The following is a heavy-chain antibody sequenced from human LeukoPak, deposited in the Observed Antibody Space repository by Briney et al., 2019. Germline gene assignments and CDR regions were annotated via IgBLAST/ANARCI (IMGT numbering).Heavy chain of an antibody. CDR2: INAYNGYT. Sequence: ASVKVSCKASGYSFTDYYMHWVRQAPGQGLEWMGWINAYNGYTHFAQKFQGRVTMTTDTSTSTAYMELRSLRSDDTAVYYCARGFPPRRNYDSSGYYSYYFDHWGQGTLVTVSS. D-gene: IGHD3-22*01. J-gene: IGHJ4*02. CDR1: GYSFTDYY. V-gene: IGHV1-18*04. CDR3: ARGFPPRRNYDSSGYYSYYFDH.